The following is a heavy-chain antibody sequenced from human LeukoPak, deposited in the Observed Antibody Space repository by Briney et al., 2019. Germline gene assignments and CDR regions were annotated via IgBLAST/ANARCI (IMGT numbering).Heavy chain of an antibody. V-gene: IGHV4-59*01. J-gene: IGHJ5*02. Sequence: PSETLSLTCTVSGGSMRNYYWSWIRQPPGKGLEWIGYHHHSGSTNYNPSLKSRVTISVDTSKNQFSLKLTSVTAADTAVYYCAEGSMWYGSWGQGTLVTVSS. D-gene: IGHD6-13*01. CDR3: AEGSMWYGS. CDR2: HHHSGST. CDR1: GGSMRNYY.